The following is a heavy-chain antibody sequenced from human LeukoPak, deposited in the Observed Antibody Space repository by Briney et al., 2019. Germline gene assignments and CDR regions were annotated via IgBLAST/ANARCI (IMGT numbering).Heavy chain of an antibody. CDR1: GFIFSNYA. CDR2: IWYDGSNK. Sequence: GGSLRLSCAASGFIFSNYAMHWVRQAPGKGLEWVAVIWYDGSNKYHADSVKGRFTISRDNSKNTLYLQMNSLRAEDTAVYYCARAHLDSSGNDAFDIWGQGTMVTVSS. V-gene: IGHV3-33*01. J-gene: IGHJ3*02. CDR3: ARAHLDSSGNDAFDI. D-gene: IGHD3-22*01.